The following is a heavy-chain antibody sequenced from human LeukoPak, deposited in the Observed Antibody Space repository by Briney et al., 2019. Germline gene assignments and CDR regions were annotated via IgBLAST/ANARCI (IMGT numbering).Heavy chain of an antibody. CDR2: IDPSDSYT. CDR3: SKYDGYLYESSGYFYFRLFAFDI. V-gene: IGHV5-10-1*01. D-gene: IGHD3-22*01. Sequence: GESLKISCKGSGYSFTSYWISWVRQMPGKGLEWMGRIDPSDSYTNYSPSFQGHVTISADKSISTAYLQWSSLKASDTAMYYCSKYDGYLYESSGYFYFRLFAFDIWGQGTKVTGSS. J-gene: IGHJ3*02. CDR1: GYSFTSYW.